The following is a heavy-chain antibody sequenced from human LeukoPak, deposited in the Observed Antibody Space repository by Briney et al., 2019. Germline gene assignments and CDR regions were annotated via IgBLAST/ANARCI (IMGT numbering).Heavy chain of an antibody. CDR2: IYHSGST. V-gene: IGHV4-30-2*01. CDR1: GGPISSGGYS. D-gene: IGHD6-19*01. J-gene: IGHJ4*02. CDR3: ARGLGGSGWQEGNYYFDY. Sequence: SETLSLTCAVSGGPISSGGYSWSWIRQPPGKGLEWIGYIYHSGSTYYNPSLKSRVTISVDRSKNQFSLKLSSVTAADTAVYYCARGLGGSGWQEGNYYFDYWGQGTLVTVSS.